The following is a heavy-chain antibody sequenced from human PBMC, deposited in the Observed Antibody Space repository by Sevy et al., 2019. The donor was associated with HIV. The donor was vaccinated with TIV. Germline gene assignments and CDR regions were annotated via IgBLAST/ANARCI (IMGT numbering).Heavy chain of an antibody. CDR2: ISSSIITI. J-gene: IGHJ6*02. CDR3: ARVRAARLEGHYGMDV. CDR1: GFTFSSHW. Sequence: GGSLRLSCAASGFTFSSHWMTWVRQAPGKGLEWVSYISSSIITIYYADSVKGRFTISRDNAKNSLYLQMNSLRDEDTAVYYCARVRAARLEGHYGMDVWGQGTTVTVSS. D-gene: IGHD6-6*01. V-gene: IGHV3-48*02.